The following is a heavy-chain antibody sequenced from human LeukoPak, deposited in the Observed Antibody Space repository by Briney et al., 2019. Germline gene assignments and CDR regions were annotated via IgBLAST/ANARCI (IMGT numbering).Heavy chain of an antibody. CDR1: GYTFTGYY. J-gene: IGHJ4*02. CDR2: INPNSGGT. CDR3: ARGTGILGHYFDY. V-gene: IGHV1-2*02. D-gene: IGHD3-9*01. Sequence: GASVKVSCKASGYTFTGYYMHWVRQAPGQGLEWMGWINPNSGGTNYAQKFQGRVTMTRDTSISTAYMELSRLRSGDTAVYYCARGTGILGHYFDYWGQGTLVTVSS.